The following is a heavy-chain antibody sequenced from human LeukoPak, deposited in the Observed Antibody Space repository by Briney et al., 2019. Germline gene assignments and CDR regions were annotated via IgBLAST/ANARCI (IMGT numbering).Heavy chain of an antibody. D-gene: IGHD1-14*01. CDR1: GFSFSRFG. Sequence: GSLRLSCAASGFSFSRFGMNWVRQPPGKGLEWIGDILHSGDTNYNASLRSRLTISLDKSRNQFSLQLSSVTAADTAVYYCAGYNIPYTFEFWGPGTVVTVSS. CDR3: AGYNIPYTFEF. CDR2: ILHSGDT. V-gene: IGHV4-4*02. J-gene: IGHJ4*02.